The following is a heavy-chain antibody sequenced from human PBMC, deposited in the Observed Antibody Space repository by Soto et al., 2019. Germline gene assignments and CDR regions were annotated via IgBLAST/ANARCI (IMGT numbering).Heavy chain of an antibody. CDR2: IIPIFGTA. CDR3: ARGGSLAEYFDY. Sequence: GASVKVSCKASGGTFSMYAISCVLQSPGQGLDWMGGIIPIFGTANYAQKFQGRVTITADESTSTAYMELSSLRSEDTAVYYCARGGSLAEYFDYWGQGTLVTVSS. D-gene: IGHD1-26*01. V-gene: IGHV1-69*13. J-gene: IGHJ4*02. CDR1: GGTFSMYA.